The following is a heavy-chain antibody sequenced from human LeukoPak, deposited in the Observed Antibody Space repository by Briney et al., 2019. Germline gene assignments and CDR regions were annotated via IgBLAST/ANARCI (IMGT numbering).Heavy chain of an antibody. CDR3: ARDRDYPAVDAFDI. V-gene: IGHV1-18*01. CDR1: GYTFTSYG. J-gene: IGHJ3*02. CDR2: ISAYNGNT. Sequence: GASVKVSCKASGYTFTSYGISWVRQAPGQGLEWMGWISAYNGNTNYAQKLQGRVTMTTDTSTSTAYMELRSLRSDDTAVYYCARDRDYPAVDAFDIWGQGTMVTVSS. D-gene: IGHD5-12*01.